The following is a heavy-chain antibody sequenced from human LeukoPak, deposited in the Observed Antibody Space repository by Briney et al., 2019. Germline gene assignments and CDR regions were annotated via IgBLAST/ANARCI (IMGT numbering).Heavy chain of an antibody. CDR1: GFTFSSYG. CDR2: ISYDGSNK. Sequence: GGSLRLSCAASGFTFSSYGMHWVRQAPGKGLEWVAVISYDGSNKYYADSVKGRLTISRDNSKNTLYLQMNSLRAEDTAVYYCAKDRSYRLEGLADYWGQGTLVTVSS. J-gene: IGHJ4*02. CDR3: AKDRSYRLEGLADY. D-gene: IGHD1-26*01. V-gene: IGHV3-30*18.